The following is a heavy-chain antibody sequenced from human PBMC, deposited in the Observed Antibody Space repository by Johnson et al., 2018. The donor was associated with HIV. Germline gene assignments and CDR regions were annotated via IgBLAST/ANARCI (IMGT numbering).Heavy chain of an antibody. D-gene: IGHD1-26*01. J-gene: IGHJ3*02. CDR3: ARADRWDQGAFDI. Sequence: QVQLVESGGGVVQPGRSLRLSCAASGFTFSSYAMHWVRQAPGKGLEWVAVISYDGSYKYFADSVKGRLTISRDNSKNTLYLQMNSLRAGDTAVYYCARADRWDQGAFDIWGQGTMVTVSS. CDR2: ISYDGSYK. V-gene: IGHV3-30*14. CDR1: GFTFSSYA.